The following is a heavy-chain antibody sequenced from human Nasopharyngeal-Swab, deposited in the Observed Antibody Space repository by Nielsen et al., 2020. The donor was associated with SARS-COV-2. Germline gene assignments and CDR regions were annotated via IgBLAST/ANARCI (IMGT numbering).Heavy chain of an antibody. J-gene: IGHJ4*02. V-gene: IGHV3-74*01. D-gene: IGHD2/OR15-2a*01. Sequence: GESLKISCAASGFTFSSYWMHWVRQAPGKGLVWVSRINSDGSSTSYADSVKGRFTISRANAKNTLYLQMNSLRAEDTAVYYCASMGFDYWGQGTLVTVSS. CDR3: ASMGFDY. CDR1: GFTFSSYW. CDR2: INSDGSST.